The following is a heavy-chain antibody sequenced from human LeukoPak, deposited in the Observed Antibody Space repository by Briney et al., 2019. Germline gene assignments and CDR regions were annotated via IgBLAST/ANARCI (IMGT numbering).Heavy chain of an antibody. J-gene: IGHJ4*02. V-gene: IGHV4-59*08. CDR1: GGSISNYY. Sequence: SETLSLTCNVSGGSISNYYWSWIRQPPGKELEWIGYMYHTGHTMYNSSLKSRVTMSLDTSKNHFSLRLSSVTAADTAVYYCARHPFATPFDYWGPGTLVTVSS. D-gene: IGHD2-15*01. CDR3: ARHPFATPFDY. CDR2: MYHTGHT.